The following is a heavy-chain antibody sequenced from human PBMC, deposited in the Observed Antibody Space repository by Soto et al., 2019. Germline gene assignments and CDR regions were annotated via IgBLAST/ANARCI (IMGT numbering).Heavy chain of an antibody. CDR2: INYSGGT. CDR1: GGSISSYY. Sequence: QVQLQESGPGLVKPSETLSLTCTVSGGSISSYYWSWIRQPPGKGLEWIGYINYSGGTNYNPSLKSRGTISVDSSTTHFSLKLSSVTAADTAVYYCARRYGGNLDYWGQGTLVTVSS. CDR3: ARRYGGNLDY. D-gene: IGHD1-26*01. J-gene: IGHJ4*02. V-gene: IGHV4-59*08.